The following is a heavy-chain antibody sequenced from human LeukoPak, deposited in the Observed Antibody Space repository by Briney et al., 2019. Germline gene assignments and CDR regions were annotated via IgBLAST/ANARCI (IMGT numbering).Heavy chain of an antibody. D-gene: IGHD6-13*01. V-gene: IGHV1-8*01. Sequence: GASVKVSCKPSGYTFTSYDINWVRQATGQGLEWMGWMNPNSGNTGYAQKFQGRVTMTRNTSISTAYMDLSSLSSEYTAVYYCANSYIAAAGTFGAFDVWGQRTMVTVSS. CDR2: MNPNSGNT. J-gene: IGHJ3*01. CDR1: GYTFTSYD. CDR3: ANSYIAAAGTFGAFDV.